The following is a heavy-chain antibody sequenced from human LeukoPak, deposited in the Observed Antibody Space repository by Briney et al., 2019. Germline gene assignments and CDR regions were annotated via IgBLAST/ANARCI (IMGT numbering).Heavy chain of an antibody. Sequence: GGSLKISCKGSGYLFTSYWIGWVRQLPGKGLEWMGIIYPGDSDTRYSPSFQGQVTISADKSISTAYLQWSSLKASDTAMYYCARRTIDSSGSYFDYWGQGTLVTVSS. CDR3: ARRTIDSSGSYFDY. D-gene: IGHD3-22*01. CDR1: GYLFTSYW. J-gene: IGHJ4*02. V-gene: IGHV5-51*01. CDR2: IYPGDSDT.